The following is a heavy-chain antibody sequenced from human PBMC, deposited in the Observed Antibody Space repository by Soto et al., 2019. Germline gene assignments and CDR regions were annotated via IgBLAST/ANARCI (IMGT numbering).Heavy chain of an antibody. D-gene: IGHD1-26*01. CDR2: SYYSGST. J-gene: IGHJ4*02. V-gene: IGHV4-61*01. CDR3: ARVIVGATGVDY. Sequence: QVQLQESGPGLVKPWETLSLTCTVSGVSVSSGSYYWSWIRQPPGKGLAWIGYSYYSGSTNYNPSLKSRVTISVDTSKNQFSLKLSSVTAADTAREYCARVIVGATGVDYWGQGTLVTVSS. CDR1: GVSVSSGSYY.